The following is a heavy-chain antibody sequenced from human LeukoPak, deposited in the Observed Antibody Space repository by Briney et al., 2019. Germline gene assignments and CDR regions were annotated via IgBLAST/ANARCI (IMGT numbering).Heavy chain of an antibody. V-gene: IGHV4-4*07. Sequence: SETLSLTCTVSGDSISSFYWSWIRQPAGKGLEWIGRFYTSGSTNYNPSLKSRVTISVDTSKKQFSLKLSSVTAADTAVYYCARLAVVVVPAAIIDAFDIWGQGTMVTVSS. CDR3: ARLAVVVVPAAIIDAFDI. J-gene: IGHJ3*02. D-gene: IGHD2-2*01. CDR2: FYTSGST. CDR1: GDSISSFY.